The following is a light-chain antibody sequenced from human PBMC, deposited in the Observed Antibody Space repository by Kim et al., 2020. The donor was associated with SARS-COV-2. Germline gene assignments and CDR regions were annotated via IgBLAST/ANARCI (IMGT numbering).Light chain of an antibody. CDR1: SSDVGTYNL. J-gene: IGLJ3*02. CDR2: EGS. CDR3: CSYAGRSTWV. Sequence: QSVLTQPASVSGSPGQSITISCTGTSSDVGTYNLVSWYQQHPGKAPKLMIYEGSKRPSGVSNRFSGSKSGNTASLTISGLQAADEADYYCCSYAGRSTWVFGGGTKVTVL. V-gene: IGLV2-23*01.